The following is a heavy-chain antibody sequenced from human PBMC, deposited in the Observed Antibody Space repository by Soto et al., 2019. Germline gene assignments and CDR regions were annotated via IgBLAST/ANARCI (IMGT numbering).Heavy chain of an antibody. CDR1: GGSFSGYY. J-gene: IGHJ6*02. V-gene: IGHV4-34*01. CDR3: ARGRGAYTDFWSGYSYYYYGMDV. CDR2: INHSGST. Sequence: SETLSLTCAVYGGSFSGYYWSWIRQPPGKGLEWIGEINHSGSTNYNPSLKSRVTISVDTSKNQFSLKLSSVTAADTAVYYCARGRGAYTDFWSGYSYYYYGMDVWGQGTTVTVSS. D-gene: IGHD3-3*01.